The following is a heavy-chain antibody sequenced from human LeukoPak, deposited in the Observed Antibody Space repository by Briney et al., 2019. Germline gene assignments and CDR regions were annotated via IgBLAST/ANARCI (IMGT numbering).Heavy chain of an antibody. V-gene: IGHV7-4-1*02. CDR2: INTNTGNP. D-gene: IGHD2-2*01. CDR3: ARDPLGYCSSTSCERAPYYYYMDV. Sequence: GASVKVSCKASGYTFTSYAMNWVRQGPGQGLEWMGWINTNTGNPTYAQGFTGRFVFSLDTSVSAAYLQISSLKTEDTAVYYCARDPLGYCSSTSCERAPYYYYMDVWGKGTTVTVSS. J-gene: IGHJ6*03. CDR1: GYTFTSYA.